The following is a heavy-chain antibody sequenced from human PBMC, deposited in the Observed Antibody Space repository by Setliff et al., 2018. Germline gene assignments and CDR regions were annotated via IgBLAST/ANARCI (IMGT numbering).Heavy chain of an antibody. CDR2: TIPLFGTT. D-gene: IGHD6-19*01. CDR3: ARSPPNRGSGSGWYGDF. Sequence: SVKVSCKASGGTFSNYGVSWVRQAPGQGLEWMGGTIPLFGTTDYAQKFHGRVTIITDESTSTAYMELRSLRSDDTAVYYCARSPPNRGSGSGWYGDFWGQGTLVTVSS. J-gene: IGHJ4*02. CDR1: GGTFSNYG. V-gene: IGHV1-69*05.